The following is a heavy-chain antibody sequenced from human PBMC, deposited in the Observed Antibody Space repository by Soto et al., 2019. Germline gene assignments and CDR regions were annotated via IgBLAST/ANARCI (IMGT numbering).Heavy chain of an antibody. V-gene: IGHV1-3*01. J-gene: IGHJ4*02. D-gene: IGHD1-1*01. Sequence: ASVKVSCEASGYSYISYAIHWVRQAPGQGLEWMGWINADDDGTKYSQKFQGRITITRDTHASTIYLELSSLTSEDTAIYYCASTTGTYALEIWGQGTPVTVSS. CDR3: ASTTGTYALEI. CDR1: GYSYISYA. CDR2: INADDDGT.